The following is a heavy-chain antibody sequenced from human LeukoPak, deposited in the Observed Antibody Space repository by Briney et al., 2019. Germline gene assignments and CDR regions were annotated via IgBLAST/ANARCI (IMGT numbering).Heavy chain of an antibody. CDR3: AKDPPSVVVTAKYFQH. V-gene: IGHV3-9*01. J-gene: IGHJ1*01. CDR1: GFTFSSYA. D-gene: IGHD2-21*02. CDR2: ISWNSGSI. Sequence: GGSLRLSCAASGFTFSSYAMSWVRQAPGKGLEWVSGISWNSGSIGYADSVKGRFTISRDNAKNSLYLQMNSLRAEDTALYYCAKDPPSVVVTAKYFQHWGQGTLVTVSS.